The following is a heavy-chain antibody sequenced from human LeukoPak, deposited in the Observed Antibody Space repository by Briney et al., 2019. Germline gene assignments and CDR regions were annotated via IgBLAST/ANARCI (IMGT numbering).Heavy chain of an antibody. Sequence: SETLSLTCAVSGGSISSYYWSWIRQPPGKGPEWVGYVHYSGDTNYTPFLKSRVTISVDTSKNQFSLKLTSVTAADTAIYYCARDRNLNGERWFDPWGQGILVTVSS. CDR1: GGSISSYY. V-gene: IGHV4-59*01. CDR2: VHYSGDT. J-gene: IGHJ5*02. CDR3: ARDRNLNGERWFDP. D-gene: IGHD4-17*01.